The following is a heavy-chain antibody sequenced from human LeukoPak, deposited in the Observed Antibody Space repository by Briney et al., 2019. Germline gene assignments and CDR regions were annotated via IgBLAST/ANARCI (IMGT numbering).Heavy chain of an antibody. V-gene: IGHV4-34*01. CDR3: ARADTAMVTIDY. CDR1: GGSFSGYY. D-gene: IGHD5-18*01. CDR2: INHSGST. J-gene: IGHJ4*02. Sequence: SETLSLTCAVYGGSFSGYYRSWIRQPPGKGLEWIGEINHSGSTNYNPSLKSRVTISVDTSKNQFSLKLSSVTAADTAVYYCARADTAMVTIDYWGQGTLVTVSS.